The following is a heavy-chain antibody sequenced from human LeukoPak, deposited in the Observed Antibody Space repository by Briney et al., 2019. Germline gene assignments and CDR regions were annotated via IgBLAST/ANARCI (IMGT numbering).Heavy chain of an antibody. CDR1: GFPFSSYS. CDR2: ISSSSSYI. V-gene: IGHV3-21*01. D-gene: IGHD6-19*01. Sequence: GGSLRLSCGASGFPFSSYSMNWVLQAPGKGLEWVSSISSSSSYIYYADSVKGRFTISRDNAKNSLYLQMNSLRAEDTAVYYCAREVAVAGHGVDYWGQGTLVTVSS. J-gene: IGHJ4*02. CDR3: AREVAVAGHGVDY.